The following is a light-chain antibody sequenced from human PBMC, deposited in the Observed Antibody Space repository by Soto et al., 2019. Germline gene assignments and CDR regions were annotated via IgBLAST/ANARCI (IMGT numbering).Light chain of an antibody. CDR3: AAWDDRLDVYV. CDR2: STS. V-gene: IGLV1-44*01. CDR1: SSNIGSNT. J-gene: IGLJ1*01. Sequence: QSVLTQPPSASGTPGQIVAISCSGSSSNIGSNTVTWYQQLPGTAPKLLIYSTSQRSSGVPGRFSGSKSGASASLPISGLQSEDEADYYCAAWDDRLDVYVFGTGTKV.